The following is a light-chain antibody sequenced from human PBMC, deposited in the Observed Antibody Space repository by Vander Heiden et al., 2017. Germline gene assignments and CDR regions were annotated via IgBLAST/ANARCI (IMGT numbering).Light chain of an antibody. CDR1: SLRSYY. J-gene: IGLJ2*01. CDR3: NSRDSSGNHWV. Sequence: SSELTQDPAVPVALGQTVRITCQGESLRSYYASWYQQKPGQAPVLVIYGKNNRPSGIPDRFSGSSSGNTASLTITGAQAEDEADYYCNSRDSSGNHWVFGGGTKLTVL. V-gene: IGLV3-19*01. CDR2: GKN.